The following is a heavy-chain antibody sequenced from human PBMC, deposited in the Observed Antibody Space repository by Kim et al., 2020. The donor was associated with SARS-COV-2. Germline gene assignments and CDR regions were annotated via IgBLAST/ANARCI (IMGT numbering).Heavy chain of an antibody. Sequence: GGSLRLSCAASGFTFSSYGMHWVRQAPGKGLEWVAVIWYDGSNKYYADSVKGRFTISRDNSKNTLYLQMNSLRAEDTAVYYCAREGTYYGDPFDLWGRGTLVTVSS. V-gene: IGHV3-33*08. CDR2: IWYDGSNK. CDR3: AREGTYYGDPFDL. CDR1: GFTFSSYG. J-gene: IGHJ2*01. D-gene: IGHD4-17*01.